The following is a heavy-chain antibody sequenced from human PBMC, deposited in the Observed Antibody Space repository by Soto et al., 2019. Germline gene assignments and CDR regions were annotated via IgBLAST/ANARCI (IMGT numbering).Heavy chain of an antibody. D-gene: IGHD2-2*01. J-gene: IGHJ4*02. CDR1: GFTFSNAW. CDR2: IKSKTDGGTT. CDR3: TNSTRRGVVVPADY. V-gene: IGHV3-15*01. Sequence: EVQLVESGGGLVKPGGSLRLSCAASGFTFSNAWMSWVRQAPGKGLEWVGRIKSKTDGGTTDYAAPVKGRFTISRDDSKNTLYLQMNSLKTEDTAVYYCTNSTRRGVVVPADYWGQGTLVTVSS.